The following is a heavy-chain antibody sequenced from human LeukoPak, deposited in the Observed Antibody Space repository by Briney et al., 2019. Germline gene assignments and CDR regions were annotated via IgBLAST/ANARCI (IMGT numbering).Heavy chain of an antibody. CDR3: ARHLSDYYFYYYMDV. D-gene: IGHD2/OR15-2a*01. V-gene: IGHV3-53*01. CDR1: GFTVSSIY. J-gene: IGHJ6*03. Sequence: GGSLRLSCAASGFTVSSIYMSWVRQAPGKGLEWVSVIYSGGSTDYADSVKGRFTISRDNSKNTLYLQMNSLRAEDTAVYYCARHLSDYYFYYYMDVWGKGTTATVSS. CDR2: IYSGGST.